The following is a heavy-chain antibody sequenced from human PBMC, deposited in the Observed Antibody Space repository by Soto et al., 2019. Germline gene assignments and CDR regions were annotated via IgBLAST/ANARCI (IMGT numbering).Heavy chain of an antibody. V-gene: IGHV3-30*03. Sequence: GGSLRLSCAASGFTFSNYDMHWVRQAPGKGLEWVAAITYDGRNRYYADTVKGRFTIYRDISKNTLFLQMNSLRLEDTAMYYCAIIPPTTVDYWGQGT. CDR2: ITYDGRNR. J-gene: IGHJ4*02. CDR3: AIIPPTTVDY. CDR1: GFTFSNYD. D-gene: IGHD4-17*01.